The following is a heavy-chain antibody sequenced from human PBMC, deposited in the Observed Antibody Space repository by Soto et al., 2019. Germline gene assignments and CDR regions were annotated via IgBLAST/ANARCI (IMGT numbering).Heavy chain of an antibody. CDR1: GFTVSSNF. CDR3: ARRELSPAFVDY. D-gene: IGHD1-26*01. J-gene: IGHJ4*02. V-gene: IGHV3-66*01. CDR2: IFPGGST. Sequence: EVQLMESGGGLVQPGGSLRLSCAASGFTVSSNFMNWVRQAPGKGLEWVSVIFPGGSTYYADSVKGRFTISRDISKNTVYIQMKSLRAEDTAVYFCARRELSPAFVDYWGQGTLVTVSS.